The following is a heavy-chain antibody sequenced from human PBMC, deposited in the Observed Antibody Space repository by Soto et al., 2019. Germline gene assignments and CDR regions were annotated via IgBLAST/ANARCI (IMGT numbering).Heavy chain of an antibody. J-gene: IGHJ6*02. V-gene: IGHV5-51*01. CDR3: ARRGHFWSGAGGYYYGMDV. D-gene: IGHD3-3*02. CDR1: GYSFTSYW. Sequence: PGESLKISCKGSGYSFTSYWIGWVRQMPGKGLEWMGIIYPGDSDTRYSPSFQGQVTISADKSISTAYLQWSSLKASDTAMYYCARRGHFWSGAGGYYYGMDVWGQGTTVTVSS. CDR2: IYPGDSDT.